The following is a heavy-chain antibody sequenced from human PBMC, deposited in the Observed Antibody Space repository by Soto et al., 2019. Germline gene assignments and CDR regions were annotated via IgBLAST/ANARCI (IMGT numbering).Heavy chain of an antibody. CDR1: GFTFSSYA. D-gene: IGHD5-12*01. V-gene: IGHV3-23*01. J-gene: IGHJ4*02. Sequence: GGSLRLSCAASGFTFSSYAMSWVRQAPGKGLEWVSAISGSGGSTYYAASVKGRFTISRDNSKNTLYLQMNSLRAEDTAVYYCATPGYSGYEPHYYFDYWGQGTLVTVSS. CDR2: ISGSGGST. CDR3: ATPGYSGYEPHYYFDY.